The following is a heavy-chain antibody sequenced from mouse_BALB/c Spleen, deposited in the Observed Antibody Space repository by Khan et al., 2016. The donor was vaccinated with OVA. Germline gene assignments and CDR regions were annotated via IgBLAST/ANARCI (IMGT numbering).Heavy chain of an antibody. V-gene: IGHV3-2*02. CDR1: GYSITSGYA. CDR2: ISYSDVT. Sequence: EVKLLESGPGLVKPSQSLSLTCTVTGYSITSGYAWNWIRQFPGNKLEWMGYISYSDVTNYNPSLKSRISITRDTSKNQFFLQLNSVTTEDTATYYCARGNYYGYYFDYWGQGTTLPVSS. J-gene: IGHJ2*01. CDR3: ARGNYYGYYFDY. D-gene: IGHD1-1*01.